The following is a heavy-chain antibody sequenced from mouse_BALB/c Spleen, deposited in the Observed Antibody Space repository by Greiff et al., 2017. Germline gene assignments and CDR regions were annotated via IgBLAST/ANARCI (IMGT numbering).Heavy chain of an antibody. CDR2: ISSGSSTI. D-gene: IGHD1-2*01. CDR1: GFTFSSFG. CDR3: ARGSYYGYEGFAY. Sequence: EVKLVESGGGLVQPGGSRKLSCAASGFTFSSFGMHWVRQAPEKGLEWVAYISSGSSTIYYADTVKGRFTISRDNPKNTLFLQMTSLRSEDTAMYYCARGSYYGYEGFAYWGQGTLVTVSA. J-gene: IGHJ3*01. V-gene: IGHV5-17*02.